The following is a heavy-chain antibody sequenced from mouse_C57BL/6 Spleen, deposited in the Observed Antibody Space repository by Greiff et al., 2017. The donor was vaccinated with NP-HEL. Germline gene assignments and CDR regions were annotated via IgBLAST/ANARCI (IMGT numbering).Heavy chain of an antibody. Sequence: VQVVESGPGLVQPSQSLSITCTVSGFSLTSYGVHWVRQSPGKGLEWLGVIWRGGSTDYNAAFMSRLSITKDNSKSQVFFKMNSLQADDTAIYYCAKGYGNYVEGAMDYWGQGTSVTVSS. CDR1: GFSLTSYG. D-gene: IGHD2-10*02. V-gene: IGHV2-5*01. CDR3: AKGYGNYVEGAMDY. CDR2: IWRGGST. J-gene: IGHJ4*01.